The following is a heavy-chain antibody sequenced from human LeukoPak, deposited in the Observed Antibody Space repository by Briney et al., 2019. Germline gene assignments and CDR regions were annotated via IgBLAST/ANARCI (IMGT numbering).Heavy chain of an antibody. CDR2: INPNSGGT. CDR3: ARLGYCSGGSCYGGL. V-gene: IGHV1-2*02. J-gene: IGHJ4*02. Sequence: ASVKVSCKASGYTFAAYYMYWVRQAPGQGLEWMGWINPNSGGTNYAQKFQGRVTMTRDTSISTAYMELSRLRSDDTAVYYCARLGYCSGGSCYGGLWGQGTLVTVSS. D-gene: IGHD2-15*01. CDR1: GYTFAAYY.